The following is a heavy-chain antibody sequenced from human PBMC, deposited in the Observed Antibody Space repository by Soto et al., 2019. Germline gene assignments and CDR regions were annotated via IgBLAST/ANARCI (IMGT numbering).Heavy chain of an antibody. V-gene: IGHV3-23*01. D-gene: IGHD5-12*01. CDR1: GXTFSSHS. CDR3: AKHIVAGYPDY. Sequence: GSLRLSCAASGXTFSSHSMSWVRQAPGKGLECVSVFIESGVTTYYADSVEGRFTISIYNSKNTLYVQMNSMRAEDTAVYYCAKHIVAGYPDYWGQGNTVTGSS. CDR2: FIESGVTT. J-gene: IGHJ4*02.